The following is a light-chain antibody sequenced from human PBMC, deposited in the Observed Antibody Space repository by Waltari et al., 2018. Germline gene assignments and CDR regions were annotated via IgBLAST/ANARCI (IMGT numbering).Light chain of an antibody. CDR3: ATWDDRLSDYV. Sequence: QSVLTQPPSASGTPGQRVIISCSGSSSTIARNDVYWYQHHLGTAPQLLIYRNNQRPSGVPDRFSGSKSGTSSSLAISGLRSEDEADYYCATWDDRLSDYVFGTGTKVTAL. V-gene: IGLV1-47*01. CDR2: RNN. J-gene: IGLJ1*01. CDR1: SSTIARND.